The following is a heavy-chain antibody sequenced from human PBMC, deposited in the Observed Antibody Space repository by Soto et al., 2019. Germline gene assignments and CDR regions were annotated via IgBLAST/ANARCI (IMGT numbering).Heavy chain of an antibody. Sequence: GASVKVSCKASGGTFSSYTISWVRQAPGQGLEWMGRIIPILGIANYTQKFQGRVTITADKSTSTAYMELSSLRSEDTAVYYCLGYCSGGSCYAAEYFQHWGQGTLVTVSS. CDR3: LGYCSGGSCYAAEYFQH. CDR2: IIPILGIA. V-gene: IGHV1-69*02. CDR1: GGTFSSYT. D-gene: IGHD2-15*01. J-gene: IGHJ1*01.